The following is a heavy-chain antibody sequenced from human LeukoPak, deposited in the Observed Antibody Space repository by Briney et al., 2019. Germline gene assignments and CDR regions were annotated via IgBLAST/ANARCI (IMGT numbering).Heavy chain of an antibody. J-gene: IGHJ4*02. V-gene: IGHV1-46*01. CDR2: INPSGGST. D-gene: IGHD1-26*01. CDR1: GYTFTSYY. CDR3: ARDQGERWELLTTYYFDY. Sequence: ASVKVSCKASGYTFTSYYMHWVRQAPGQGLEWMGIINPSGGSTSYAQKFQGRVTMTRDTSTSTVCMELSSLRSEDTAVYYCARDQGERWELLTTYYFDYWGQGTLVTVSS.